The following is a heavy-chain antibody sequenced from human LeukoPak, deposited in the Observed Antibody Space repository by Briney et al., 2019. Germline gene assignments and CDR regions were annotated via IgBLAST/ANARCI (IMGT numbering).Heavy chain of an antibody. V-gene: IGHV4-34*01. D-gene: IGHD5-18*01. CDR3: ARRANTAPPYYFDY. J-gene: IGHJ4*02. CDR2: INHSGST. Sequence: PSETLSLTCAAYGGSFSGYYWSWIRQPPGKGLEWIGEINHSGSTNYNPSLKSRVTISLDTSKNQFSLKLSSVTAADTAVYYCARRANTAPPYYFDYWGQGTLVTVSS. CDR1: GGSFSGYY.